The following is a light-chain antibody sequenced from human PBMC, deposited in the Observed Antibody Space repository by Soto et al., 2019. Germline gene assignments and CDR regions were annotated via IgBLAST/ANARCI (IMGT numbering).Light chain of an antibody. J-gene: IGLJ1*01. Sequence: QSALTQPASVSGSPGQSITISCTGTSSDVGSYNLVSWYQQYPGKAPKLMIYEAIERPSGISNRFSGSKSGNTASLTISGLQAEDEADYYCCSYATGSTYVFGTGTKVTVL. CDR3: CSYATGSTYV. CDR2: EAI. CDR1: SSDVGSYNL. V-gene: IGLV2-23*01.